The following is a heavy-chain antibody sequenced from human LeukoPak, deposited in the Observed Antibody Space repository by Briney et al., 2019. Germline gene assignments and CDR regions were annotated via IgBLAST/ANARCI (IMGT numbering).Heavy chain of an antibody. J-gene: IGHJ4*02. V-gene: IGHV1-69*06. CDR3: ARVKDGSGSYYGY. CDR2: IIPIFGTA. CDR1: GGTFSSYA. D-gene: IGHD3-10*01. Sequence: SVKVSCKASGGTFSSYAISWVRQAPGQGLEWMGGIIPIFGTANYAQKFQGGVTITADKSTSTAYMELSSLRSEDTAVYYCARVKDGSGSYYGYWGQGTLVTVSS.